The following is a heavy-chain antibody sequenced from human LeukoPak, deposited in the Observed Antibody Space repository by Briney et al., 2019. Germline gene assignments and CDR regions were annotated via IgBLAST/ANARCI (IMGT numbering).Heavy chain of an antibody. CDR1: GGTFSSYA. Sequence: SVKVPCKASGGTFSSYAISWVRQAPGQGLEWMGGIIPIFGTANYAQKFQGRVTITADKSTSTAYMELSSLRSEDTAVYYCARTRPWGLVGDYMDVWGKGTTVTISS. J-gene: IGHJ6*03. V-gene: IGHV1-69*06. D-gene: IGHD3-10*01. CDR2: IIPIFGTA. CDR3: ARTRPWGLVGDYMDV.